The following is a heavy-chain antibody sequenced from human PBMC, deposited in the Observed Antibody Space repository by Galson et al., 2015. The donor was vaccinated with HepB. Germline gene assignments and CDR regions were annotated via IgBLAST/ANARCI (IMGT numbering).Heavy chain of an antibody. CDR1: GYTFTGYY. CDR3: ARGYCSSTSCYGSNDY. D-gene: IGHD2-2*01. J-gene: IGHJ4*02. V-gene: IGHV1-2*02. CDR2: INPNSGGT. Sequence: SVKVSCKASGYTFTGYYMHWVRQAPGQGLEWMGWINPNSGGTNYAQKFQGRVTMTRDTSISTAYMELSRLRSDDTAVYYCARGYCSSTSCYGSNDYWGQGTLVTVSS.